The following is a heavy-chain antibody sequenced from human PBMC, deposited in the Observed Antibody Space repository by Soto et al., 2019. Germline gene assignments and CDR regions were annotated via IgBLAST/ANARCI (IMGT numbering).Heavy chain of an antibody. Sequence: QVQLVQSGGEEKKPGASVKLSCEASGYTFTAYAIHWLRQAPGQRLEWMAWINPGNTNTKYSQKFLSRVSIARDTSASTAYLELGSLRSEDTAVYYCARSAISPYGGLIGPFDYWGQGNLVTVSS. V-gene: IGHV1-3*05. J-gene: IGHJ4*02. CDR2: INPGNTNT. CDR3: ARSAISPYGGLIGPFDY. D-gene: IGHD3-16*02. CDR1: GYTFTAYA.